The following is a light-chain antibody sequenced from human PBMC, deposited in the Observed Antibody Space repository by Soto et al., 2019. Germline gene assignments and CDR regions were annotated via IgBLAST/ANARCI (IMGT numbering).Light chain of an antibody. Sequence: IQMTQSPSTLSASVGARVSITCRASQTIFSWLAWYQQKPGKAPKPVIYKASSLESGVPSRYSGSGSGTEFTLTISGLQPDDFATYYCQQYNSYPYSFGQGTKLEIK. CDR3: QQYNSYPYS. V-gene: IGKV1-5*03. CDR1: QTIFSW. CDR2: KAS. J-gene: IGKJ2*03.